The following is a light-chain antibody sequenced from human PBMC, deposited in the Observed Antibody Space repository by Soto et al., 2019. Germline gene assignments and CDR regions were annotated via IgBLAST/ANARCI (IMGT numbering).Light chain of an antibody. CDR2: KAT. Sequence: DIEMTQSPSTLSASVGDRVTITCRASQSITTWLAWYQQKPGKAPKLPIYKATNVQTGVPSRFSGSGSGREFSPAIRTLQSEDFAIFYCQQYNDYQYSFGQGTKLEIK. CDR1: QSITTW. CDR3: QQYNDYQYS. V-gene: IGKV1-5*03. J-gene: IGKJ2*01.